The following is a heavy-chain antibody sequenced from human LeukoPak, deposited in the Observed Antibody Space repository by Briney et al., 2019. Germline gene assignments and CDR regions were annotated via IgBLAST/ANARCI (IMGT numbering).Heavy chain of an antibody. J-gene: IGHJ4*02. CDR2: ISGSGGST. Sequence: GGSLRLSCAASGFTFSGYAMSWVRQAPGKGLEWVSAISGSGGSTYYADSVKGRLTISRDNSKNTLYLQMNSLRAEDTAVYYCAKDTYGSGSYYFAYWGQGTLVTVSS. CDR1: GFTFSGYA. CDR3: AKDTYGSGSYYFAY. D-gene: IGHD3-10*01. V-gene: IGHV3-23*01.